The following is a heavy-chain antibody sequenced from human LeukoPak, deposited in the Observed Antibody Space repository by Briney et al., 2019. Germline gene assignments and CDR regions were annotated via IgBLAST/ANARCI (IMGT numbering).Heavy chain of an antibody. CDR3: ASSNCDGDCYLDY. CDR1: GFTITRKY. J-gene: IGHJ4*02. Sequence: GGSLRLSCAASGFTITRKYVSWVRQAPGKGLDWVSLIYSAGGTSYADSVKGRFTISRDNSKNTLYLQMNSLRLEDTAVYYCASSNCDGDCYLDYWGQGTLVTVSS. V-gene: IGHV3-53*01. D-gene: IGHD2-21*02. CDR2: IYSAGGT.